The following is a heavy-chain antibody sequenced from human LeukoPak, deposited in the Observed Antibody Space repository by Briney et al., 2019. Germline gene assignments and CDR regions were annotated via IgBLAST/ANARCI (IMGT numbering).Heavy chain of an antibody. V-gene: IGHV3-7*01. CDR1: GFTFSSYW. CDR3: ASWAVRGVRLVHY. CDR2: IKQDGSEK. Sequence: GGSLRLSCAASGFTFSSYWMSWVRQAPGKGLEWVANIKQDGSEKYYVDSVKGRFTISRDNAKNSLYLQMNSLRAEDTAVYYCASWAVRGVRLVHYWGQGTLVTVSS. J-gene: IGHJ4*02. D-gene: IGHD3-10*01.